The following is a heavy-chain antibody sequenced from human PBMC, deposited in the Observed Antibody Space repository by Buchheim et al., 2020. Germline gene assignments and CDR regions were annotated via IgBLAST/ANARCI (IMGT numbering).Heavy chain of an antibody. CDR2: IYPGDSDT. J-gene: IGHJ4*02. CDR3: ARRPAAAGVISAFDF. CDR1: GYRFTNYW. Sequence: EVQLVQSGAEVKKPGESLKISCKGSGYRFTNYWIGWVRQMPGKGLEYLGIIYPGDSDTRYSPSFQGQVTISADKYIGTAYLQWASLKASDTATYYCARRPAAAGVISAFDFWGQGIL. V-gene: IGHV5-51*01. D-gene: IGHD6-13*01.